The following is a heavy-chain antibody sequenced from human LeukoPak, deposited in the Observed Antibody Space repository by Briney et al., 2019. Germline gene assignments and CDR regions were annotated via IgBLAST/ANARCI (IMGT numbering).Heavy chain of an antibody. CDR2: INGDDDK. V-gene: IGHV2-70*11. D-gene: IGHD6-13*01. CDR3: ARIRQPSSSWYVTDY. J-gene: IGHJ4*02. CDR1: GFSLSTSGVC. Sequence: KPGPSLVNPTQTLTLTCTFSGFSLSTSGVCVSWIRQPPGKALEWLARINGDDDKYYNTSLRTRLTISKDTSKNQVVLTMTNMDPVDTATYYCARIRQPSSSWYVTDYWGQGTLVTVSS.